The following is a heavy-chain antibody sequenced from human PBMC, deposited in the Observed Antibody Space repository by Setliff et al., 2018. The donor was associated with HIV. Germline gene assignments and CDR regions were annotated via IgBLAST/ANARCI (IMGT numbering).Heavy chain of an antibody. V-gene: IGHV4-30-4*08. J-gene: IGHJ5*02. D-gene: IGHD3-22*01. CDR3: ARGFYDSSGYEYNWFDP. CDR1: GGSISSGDYY. Sequence: TLSLTCTVSGGSISSGDYYWSWLRQPPGKGLEWIGYIYYSGSTYYNPSLKSRVTISVDTSKNQFSLKLSSVTAADTAVYYCARGFYDSSGYEYNWFDPWGQGTLVTVSS. CDR2: IYYSGST.